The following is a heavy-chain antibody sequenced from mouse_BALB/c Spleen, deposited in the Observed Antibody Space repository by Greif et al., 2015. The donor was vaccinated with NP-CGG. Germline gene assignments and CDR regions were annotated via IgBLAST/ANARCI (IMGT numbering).Heavy chain of an antibody. Sequence: EVQLVESGGGLVKPGGSLKLSCAASGFTFSSYAMSWVRQTPEKRLEWVASISSGGSTYYPDSVKGRFTISRDNARNILYLQMSSLRSEDTAMYYCARGHRSTMITKNYAMDYWGQGTSVTASS. J-gene: IGHJ4*01. D-gene: IGHD2-4*01. CDR1: GFTFSSYA. V-gene: IGHV5-6-5*01. CDR2: ISSGGST. CDR3: ARGHRSTMITKNYAMDY.